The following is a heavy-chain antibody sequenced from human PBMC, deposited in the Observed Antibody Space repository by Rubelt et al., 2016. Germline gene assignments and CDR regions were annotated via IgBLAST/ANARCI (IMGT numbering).Heavy chain of an antibody. CDR3: ARDWFFGQQPIIYWYFDL. J-gene: IGHJ2*01. Sequence: RGGLEYVSAISSNGGSTYYADSVKGRFTIPRDNSKNTLYLQMNSLRAEDTAVYYCARDWFFGQQPIIYWYFDLWGRGTLVTVSS. V-gene: IGHV3-64*04. D-gene: IGHD6-13*01. CDR2: ISSNGGST.